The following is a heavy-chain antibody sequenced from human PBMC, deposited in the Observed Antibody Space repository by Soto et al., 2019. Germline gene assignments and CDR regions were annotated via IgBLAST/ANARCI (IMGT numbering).Heavy chain of an antibody. CDR1: GDTFGRFT. D-gene: IGHD4-4*01. J-gene: IGHJ5*02. Sequence: VKVSCKASGDTFGRFTINWVRQAPGQGLEWMGGIKPISDITNYAQRFQGRVTFTADASTSTVYLELSSLRSEDTAMYYCARDPSTINKLIGVWFDPWGQGTLVTVSS. V-gene: IGHV1-69*13. CDR2: IKPISDIT. CDR3: ARDPSTINKLIGVWFDP.